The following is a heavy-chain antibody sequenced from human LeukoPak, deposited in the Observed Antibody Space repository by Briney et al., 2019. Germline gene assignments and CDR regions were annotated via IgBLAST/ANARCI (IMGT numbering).Heavy chain of an antibody. CDR3: ARDYDLDY. CDR2: ISSSGNTI. Sequence: GGSLRLSCAASGFTFRSYEMNWVRQAPGKGLEWVSYISSSGNTIYCADSVKGRFTISRDNAKNSLYLQMNSLRAEDTAVYYCARDYDLDYWGQGTLVTVSS. D-gene: IGHD3-3*01. CDR1: GFTFRSYE. V-gene: IGHV3-48*03. J-gene: IGHJ4*02.